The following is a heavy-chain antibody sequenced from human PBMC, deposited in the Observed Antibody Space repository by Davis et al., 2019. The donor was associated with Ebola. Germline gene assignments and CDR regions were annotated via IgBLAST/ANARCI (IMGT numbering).Heavy chain of an antibody. CDR2: IYTSGST. V-gene: IGHV4-4*07. J-gene: IGHJ4*02. D-gene: IGHD5-18*01. CDR1: GGSISSYY. CDR3: ARVRVDTATADTYYFDY. Sequence: PSETLSLTCTVSGGSISSYYWSWIRQPAGKGLEWIGRIYTSGSTNYNPSLKSRVTMSVDTSKNQFSLKLSSVTAADTAVYYCARVRVDTATADTYYFDYWGQGTLVTVSS.